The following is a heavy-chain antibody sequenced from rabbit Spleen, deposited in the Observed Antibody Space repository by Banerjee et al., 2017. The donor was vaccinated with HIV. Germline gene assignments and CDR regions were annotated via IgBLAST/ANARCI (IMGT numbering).Heavy chain of an antibody. J-gene: IGHJ4*01. CDR3: ARGSAMMTMVIIGYYFNL. Sequence: QSLEESGGDLVKPGTSLTLTCTASGLDFSSSYWICWVRQAPGKGLEWIACIDVVKSGSTYYETWAKGRFTISKTSSTTVTLQLTSLTAADTATYFCARGSAMMTMVIIGYYFNLWGPGTLVTVS. V-gene: IGHV1S40*01. CDR1: GLDFSSSYW. CDR2: IDVVKSGST. D-gene: IGHD2-1*01.